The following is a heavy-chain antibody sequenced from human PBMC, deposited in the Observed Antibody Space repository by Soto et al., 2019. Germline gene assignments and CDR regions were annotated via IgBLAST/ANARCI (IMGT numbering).Heavy chain of an antibody. D-gene: IGHD3-10*01. Sequence: PSETLPLTCTVSGTSMSGHFWSWMRQPPGKGLEWIGYGYYSGSTLYNPSLKSRVTISLDTSKNHFSLRLNSVTSADTAVYYCARGVYLSLVRTGWFDPWGQGTLVTVSS. V-gene: IGHV4-59*11. CDR2: GYYSGST. J-gene: IGHJ5*02. CDR1: GTSMSGHF. CDR3: ARGVYLSLVRTGWFDP.